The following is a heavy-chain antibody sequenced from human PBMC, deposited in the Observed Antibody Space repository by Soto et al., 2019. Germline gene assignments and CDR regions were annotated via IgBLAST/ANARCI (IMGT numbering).Heavy chain of an antibody. V-gene: IGHV3-30*18. J-gene: IGHJ5*02. CDR3: AKPDYDSSGYSPWFDP. CDR1: GFTFSSYG. CDR2: ISYDGSNK. Sequence: GGSLRLSCAASGFTFSSYGMHWVRQAPGKGLEWVAVISYDGSNKYYADSVKGRFTISRDNSKNTLYLQMNSLRAEDTAVYYCAKPDYDSSGYSPWFDPWGQGTLVTVSS. D-gene: IGHD3-22*01.